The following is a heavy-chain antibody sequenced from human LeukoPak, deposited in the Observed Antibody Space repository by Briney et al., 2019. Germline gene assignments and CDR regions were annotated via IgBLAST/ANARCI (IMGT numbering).Heavy chain of an antibody. CDR2: ISYDGSNK. Sequence: GGSLRLSCAASGFTFSSYGMHWVRQAPGKGLEWVAVISYDGSNKYYADSVKGRFTISRDNSKNTLYLQRNSLRAEDTAVYYCAKDQNLGFWSGYYTGYGNWGQGTLVTVSS. CDR1: GFTFSSYG. V-gene: IGHV3-30*18. J-gene: IGHJ4*02. CDR3: AKDQNLGFWSGYYTGYGN. D-gene: IGHD3-3*01.